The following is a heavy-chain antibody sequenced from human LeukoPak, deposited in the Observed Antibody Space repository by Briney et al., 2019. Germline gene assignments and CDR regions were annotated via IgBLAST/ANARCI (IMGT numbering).Heavy chain of an antibody. D-gene: IGHD6-13*01. CDR2: IYPGDSDT. J-gene: IGHJ4*02. CDR3: ARTGYSTSYFDY. CDR1: GYSVTTYW. Sequence: GESLKISCKGSGYSVTTYWIGWVRQMPGKGLEWMGIIYPGDSDTRYSPSFQGQVTISTDKSINTAYLQWGSLKDSDTAMYYCARTGYSTSYFDYWGQGTLVTVSS. V-gene: IGHV5-51*01.